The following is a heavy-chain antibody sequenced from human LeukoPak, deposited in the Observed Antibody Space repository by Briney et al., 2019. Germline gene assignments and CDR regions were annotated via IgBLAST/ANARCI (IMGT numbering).Heavy chain of an antibody. CDR1: GGSISSYY. Sequence: SETLSLTCTVSGGSISSYYWSWIREPPGKGLEWIGYIYYSGNTNYNPSLKSRVTISVDTSKNQFSLKLSSVTAADTAVYYRARGARSYYNAGYFDYWGQGTLVTVSS. V-gene: IGHV4-59*08. J-gene: IGHJ4*02. CDR2: IYYSGNT. CDR3: ARGARSYYNAGYFDY. D-gene: IGHD3-10*01.